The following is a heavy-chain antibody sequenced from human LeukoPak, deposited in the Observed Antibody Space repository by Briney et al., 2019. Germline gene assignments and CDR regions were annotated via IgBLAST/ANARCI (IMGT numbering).Heavy chain of an antibody. CDR3: ATEVVAGFDY. CDR2: IYYSGST. V-gene: IGHV4-59*01. CDR1: GGSISSYY. D-gene: IGHD6-19*01. Sequence: SETLSLTCGVSGGSISSYYWSWIRQPPGKGLEWIGYIYYSGSTNYNPSLKSRVTISVDTSKNQFSLKLSSVTAADTAVYYCATEVVAGFDYWGQGTLVTVSA. J-gene: IGHJ4*02.